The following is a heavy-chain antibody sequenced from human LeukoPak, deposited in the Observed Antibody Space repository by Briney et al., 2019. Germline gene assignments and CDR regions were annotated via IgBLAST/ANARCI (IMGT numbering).Heavy chain of an antibody. CDR3: APTNGADYGDYLEGAFDI. V-gene: IGHV3-33*08. J-gene: IGHJ3*02. Sequence: GGSLRLSCAASGFTVSSNYMSWVRQAPGKGLEWVAVIRDDGSNSYYADSVKGRFTISRDNSKNTLYLQMNSLRAEDTAVYYCAPTNGADYGDYLEGAFDIWGQGTMVTVSS. CDR2: IRDDGSNS. CDR1: GFTVSSNY. D-gene: IGHD4-17*01.